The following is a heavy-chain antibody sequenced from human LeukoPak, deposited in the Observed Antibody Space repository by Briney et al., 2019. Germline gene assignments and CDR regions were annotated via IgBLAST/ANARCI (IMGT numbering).Heavy chain of an antibody. CDR3: ARIFRGAYFDY. V-gene: IGHV4-59*11. CDR1: GGSISGHY. D-gene: IGHD3-10*01. J-gene: IGHJ4*02. CDR2: IHFSGST. Sequence: SETLSLTCNVSGGSISGHYWSWIRQPPGKGLEWIGYIHFSGSTNYNPSLKSRVTVSDDKSKNQFSLKLSSVTAADTAVYYCARIFRGAYFDYWGQGTLVTVSS.